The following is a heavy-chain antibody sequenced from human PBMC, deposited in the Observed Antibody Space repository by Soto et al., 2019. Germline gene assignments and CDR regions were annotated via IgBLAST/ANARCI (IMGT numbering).Heavy chain of an antibody. Sequence: QVQLVESGGGVVQPGRSLRLSCAASGFSFSTYGMHWVRQAPGKGLEWVAVISYDGNKKYYVDSVKGRFTISRDNSKNTLYLQKNSLRTEDTAVYYSAKGNFVTFPLCDQGGQGPLVPVS. J-gene: IGHJ4*02. V-gene: IGHV3-30*18. D-gene: IGHD3-10*02. CDR3: AKGNFVTFPLCDQ. CDR1: GFSFSTYG. CDR2: ISYDGNKK.